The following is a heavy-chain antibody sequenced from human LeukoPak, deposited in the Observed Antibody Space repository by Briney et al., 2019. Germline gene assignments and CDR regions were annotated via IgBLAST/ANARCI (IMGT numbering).Heavy chain of an antibody. CDR1: GGSISSGTYC. CDR2: IYTSGST. CDR3: ARVPLITMVRGYFDY. J-gene: IGHJ4*02. V-gene: IGHV4-61*02. D-gene: IGHD3-10*01. Sequence: SETLSLTCTVSGGSISSGTYCWSWIRQPAGKGLEWIGRIYTSGSTNYNPSLKSRVTISVDTSKNQFSLKLSSVTAADTAVYYCARVPLITMVRGYFDYWGQGTLVTVSS.